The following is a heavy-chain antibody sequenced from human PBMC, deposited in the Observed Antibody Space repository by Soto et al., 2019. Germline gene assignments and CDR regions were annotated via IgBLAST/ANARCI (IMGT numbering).Heavy chain of an antibody. V-gene: IGHV4-59*01. CDR2: VHESGST. Sequence: LEPLSLTCSVSGDAISNYYWSWIRQTPGRGLEWIGCVHESGSTDYNPSLKGRVTISLHTSKSQFSLSLRSATAADTATYFCARGTRALMTPFFAYCGQGIPVTVSS. D-gene: IGHD2-15*01. CDR3: ARGTRALMTPFFAY. CDR1: GDAISNYY. J-gene: IGHJ4*02.